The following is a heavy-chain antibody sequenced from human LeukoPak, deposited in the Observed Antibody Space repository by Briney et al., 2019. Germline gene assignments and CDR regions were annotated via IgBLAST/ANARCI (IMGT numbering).Heavy chain of an antibody. CDR2: IWYDASNK. CDR3: ATDISTHYFGS. D-gene: IGHD3-9*01. CDR1: RFTFSSSA. J-gene: IGHJ4*02. Sequence: GGSLRLSCAASRFTFSSSAMSWVRQAPGKGLEWVTFIWYDASNKYYAESVKGRFTISRDDSRNTLFLQMNSLRAEDRAIYYCATDISTHYFGSWGQGTLVAVSS. V-gene: IGHV3-33*08.